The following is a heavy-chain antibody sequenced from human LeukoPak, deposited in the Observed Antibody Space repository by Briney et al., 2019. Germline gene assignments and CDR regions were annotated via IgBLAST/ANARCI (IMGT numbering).Heavy chain of an antibody. Sequence: GRSLRLSCAASGFTFNSYAMHWVRQAPGKGLEWVAVISYDGSNKYYADSVKGRFTISRDNSKNTLYLQMNSLRAEDTAVYYCARDNWNDGTNFDYWGQGTLVTVSS. V-gene: IGHV3-30*01. CDR1: GFTFNSYA. CDR2: ISYDGSNK. J-gene: IGHJ4*02. CDR3: ARDNWNDGTNFDY. D-gene: IGHD1-20*01.